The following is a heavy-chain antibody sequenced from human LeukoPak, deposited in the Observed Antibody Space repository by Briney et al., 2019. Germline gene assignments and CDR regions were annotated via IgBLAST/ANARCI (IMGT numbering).Heavy chain of an antibody. D-gene: IGHD1-14*01. CDR2: ISSNGGRT. V-gene: IGHV3-64D*06. J-gene: IGHJ4*02. CDR1: GFTFSSYA. CDR3: VKEGGPYRPLDY. Sequence: TGGSLRLSCSASGFTFSSYAMHWVRQGPGKGLEYVSGISSNGGRTYYADSVKGRFTISRDNSKNTLYLQMSSLRAEDTAVYYCVKEGGPYRPLDYSGQGILVTVSS.